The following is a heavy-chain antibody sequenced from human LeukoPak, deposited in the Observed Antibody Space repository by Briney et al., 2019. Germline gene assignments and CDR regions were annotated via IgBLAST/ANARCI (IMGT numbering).Heavy chain of an antibody. CDR1: GGSISSYY. V-gene: IGHV4-59*01. Sequence: PSETLSLTCTVSGGSISSYYWSWIRQPPGKGLEWIGYIYYSGSTNYNPSLKSRVTISVDTSKNQFPLKLSSVTAADTAVYYCARPGITGTTWGFDYWGQGTLVTVSS. J-gene: IGHJ4*02. D-gene: IGHD1-7*01. CDR2: IYYSGST. CDR3: ARPGITGTTWGFDY.